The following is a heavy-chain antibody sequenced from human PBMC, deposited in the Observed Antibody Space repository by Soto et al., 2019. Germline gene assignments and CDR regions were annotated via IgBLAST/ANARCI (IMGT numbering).Heavy chain of an antibody. Sequence: GESLKISCAASGFTFSSYAMSWVRQAPGKGLEWVSAISGSGGSTYYADSVKGRFTISRDNSKNTLYLQMNSLRAEDTAVYYCAKDHALWFGELLLNDAFDIWGQGTMVTVSS. CDR2: ISGSGGST. V-gene: IGHV3-23*01. D-gene: IGHD3-10*01. CDR3: AKDHALWFGELLLNDAFDI. CDR1: GFTFSSYA. J-gene: IGHJ3*02.